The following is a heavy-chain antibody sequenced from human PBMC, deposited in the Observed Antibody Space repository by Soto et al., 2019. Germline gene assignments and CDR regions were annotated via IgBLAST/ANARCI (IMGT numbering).Heavy chain of an antibody. J-gene: IGHJ5*02. Sequence: SETLSLTCTVSGGSISSYYLSWIRQPPGKGLEWIGYIYYSGSTNYNPSLKSRVTISVDTSKNQFSLKLSSVTAADTAVYYCARLAPNWFDPWGQGTLVTVSS. CDR3: ARLAPNWFDP. CDR2: IYYSGST. CDR1: GGSISSYY. V-gene: IGHV4-59*08.